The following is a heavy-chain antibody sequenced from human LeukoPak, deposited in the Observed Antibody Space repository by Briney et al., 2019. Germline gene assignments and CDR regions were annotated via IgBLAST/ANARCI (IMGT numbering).Heavy chain of an antibody. CDR3: ARSWVGSGSYSGFDD. CDR2: MNPNSGNT. V-gene: IGHV1-8*03. CDR1: GYTFTSYG. J-gene: IGHJ4*02. D-gene: IGHD3-10*01. Sequence: ASVKVSCKASGYTFTSYGINWVRQATGQGLEWMGWMNPNSGNTGYAQKFQGRVTITRNTSISTAYMELSSLRSEDTAVYYCARSWVGSGSYSGFDDRGQGTLVTVSS.